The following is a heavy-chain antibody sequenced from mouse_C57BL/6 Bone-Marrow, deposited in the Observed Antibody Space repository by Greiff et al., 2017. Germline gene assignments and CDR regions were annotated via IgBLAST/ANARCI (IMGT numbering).Heavy chain of an antibody. CDR1: GYTFTSYW. D-gene: IGHD1-1*01. CDR3: ARTTTVVAGDY. J-gene: IGHJ2*01. V-gene: IGHV1-69*01. Sequence: QVQLQQPGAELVMPGASVKLSCKASGYTFTSYWMPWVKQRPGQGLEWIGVIDPSGSYTNYNQKFKGKSTLTVDKSSSTAYMQLSSLTSEDSAVDNCARTTTVVAGDYWGQGTTLTVSS. CDR2: IDPSGSYT.